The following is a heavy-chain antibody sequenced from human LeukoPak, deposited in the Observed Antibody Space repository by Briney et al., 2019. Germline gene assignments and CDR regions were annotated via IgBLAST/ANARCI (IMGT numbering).Heavy chain of an antibody. J-gene: IGHJ4*02. CDR1: GFTFSSYA. D-gene: IGHD3-9*01. CDR3: AKGGQQYDILTGYPD. Sequence: GGSLRLSCAASGFTFSSYAMSWVRQAPGKGLEWDSAISGSGGSTYYADSVKGRFTISRDNSKNTLYLQMNSLRAEDTAVYYCAKGGQQYDILTGYPDWGQGTLVTVSS. V-gene: IGHV3-23*01. CDR2: ISGSGGST.